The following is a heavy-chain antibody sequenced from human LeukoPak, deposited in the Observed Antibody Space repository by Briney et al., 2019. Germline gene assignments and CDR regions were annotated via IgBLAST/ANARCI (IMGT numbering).Heavy chain of an antibody. CDR1: GGSIRSSNYF. Sequence: SETLSLTCTVSGGSIRSSNYFWGWIRQPPGKGLEWIGSIYHSGSTYYNPSLKSRVTISVDTSKNQFSLKLSSVTAADTAVYYCARDSLTSRLYLREEAFDIWGQGTMVTVSS. J-gene: IGHJ3*02. V-gene: IGHV4-39*07. D-gene: IGHD2-2*02. CDR3: ARDSLTSRLYLREEAFDI. CDR2: IYHSGST.